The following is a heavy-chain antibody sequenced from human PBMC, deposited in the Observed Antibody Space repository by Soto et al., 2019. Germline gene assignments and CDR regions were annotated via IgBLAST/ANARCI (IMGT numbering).Heavy chain of an antibody. Sequence: PSETLSLTCTVSGGSISSSSYYWGWIRQPPGKGLEWIGSIYYSGSTYYNPSLKSRVTIFVDTSKNQFSLKLSSVTAADTAVYYCARHWTVTTDYYYYSMDVWGQGTTVTVSS. D-gene: IGHD4-17*01. CDR1: GGSISSSSYY. V-gene: IGHV4-39*01. CDR3: ARHWTVTTDYYYYSMDV. J-gene: IGHJ6*02. CDR2: IYYSGST.